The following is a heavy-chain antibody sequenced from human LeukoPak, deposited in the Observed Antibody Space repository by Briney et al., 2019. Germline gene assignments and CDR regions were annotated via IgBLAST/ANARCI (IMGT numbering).Heavy chain of an antibody. CDR1: GGSISSYY. CDR3: ARVRGYSYGYYYYYYYMDV. D-gene: IGHD5-18*01. CDR2: IYISGST. J-gene: IGHJ6*03. V-gene: IGHV4-4*07. Sequence: SETLSLTCTVSGGSISSYYWSWIRQPAGKGLEWIGRIYISGSTNYNPSLKSRVTMSVDTSKNQFSLKLSSVTAADTAVYYCARVRGYSYGYYYYYYYMDVWGKGTTVTVSS.